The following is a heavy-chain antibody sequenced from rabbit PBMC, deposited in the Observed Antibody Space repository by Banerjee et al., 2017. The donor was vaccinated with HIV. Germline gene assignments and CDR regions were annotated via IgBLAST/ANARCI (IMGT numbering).Heavy chain of an antibody. CDR2: IYAGKGST. CDR3: GRGDYTSGWGGVVYFNL. CDR1: GFDFSSYG. D-gene: IGHD4-1*01. V-gene: IGHV1S47*01. J-gene: IGHJ4*01. Sequence: QEQLKESGGGLVQPGGSLKLSCKASGFDFSSYGVSWVRQAPGKGLEWIGCIYAGKGSTDYASWVNGRFSISRENTQNTVFLQMTSLTVADTATYFCGRGDYTSGWGGVVYFNLWGQGTLVTVS.